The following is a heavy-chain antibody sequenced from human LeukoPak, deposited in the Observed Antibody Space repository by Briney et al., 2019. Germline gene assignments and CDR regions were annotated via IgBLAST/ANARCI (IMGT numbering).Heavy chain of an antibody. V-gene: IGHV3-48*03. CDR3: ARGLGIAVAYGY. J-gene: IGHJ4*02. CDR1: GFTFRSYE. CDR2: ISGSGSAI. D-gene: IGHD6-19*01. Sequence: GGSLRLSCAASGFTFRSYEMTWVRQAPGKGLEWVSYISGSGSAIYYADSVKGRFTISRDNAKHSLYLQMNSLRAEDTAVYYCARGLGIAVAYGYWGQGTLVTVSS.